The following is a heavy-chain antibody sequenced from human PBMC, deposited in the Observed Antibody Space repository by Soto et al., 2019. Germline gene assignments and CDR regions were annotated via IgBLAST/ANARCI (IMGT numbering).Heavy chain of an antibody. V-gene: IGHV3-7*05. CDR3: VRGIVGGIRAFNI. D-gene: IGHD1-26*01. J-gene: IGHJ3*02. Sequence: EVPLVESGGDLVPPGGSLRLSCAASGFSLSDYWINWFRQAPGKGLEWVANIKPDGSQKQHVDSVRGRFTISRDNAKNSLYLQMDSLRVDDTAVYFCVRGIVGGIRAFNIWGRGTLVTVS. CDR2: IKPDGSQK. CDR1: GFSLSDYW.